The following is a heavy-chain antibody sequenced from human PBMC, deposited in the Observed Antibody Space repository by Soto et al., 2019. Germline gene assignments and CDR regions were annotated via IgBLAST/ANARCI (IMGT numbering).Heavy chain of an antibody. CDR1: GGFVSSGSYY. CDR2: LSHSGGT. J-gene: IGHJ3*02. CDR3: ARVERGTATTVVDAFDI. V-gene: IGHV4-34*01. D-gene: IGHD1-1*01. Sequence: QVQLQQWGAGLLKPSEPLSLTCAVYGGFVSSGSYYWSWIRQPPGKGLEWIGELSHSGGTHFNPSRKSRVTISVHTTKNQFSLKMSSVTAADTALYYCARVERGTATTVVDAFDIWGPGTMVTVSS.